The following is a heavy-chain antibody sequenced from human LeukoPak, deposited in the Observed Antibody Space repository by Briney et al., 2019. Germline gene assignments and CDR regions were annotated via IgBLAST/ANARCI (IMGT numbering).Heavy chain of an antibody. CDR2: IYYSGST. CDR3: TRAEYDSSWFDS. V-gene: IGHV4-30-4*01. J-gene: IGHJ5*01. CDR1: GGSISSGDYY. D-gene: IGHD3-22*01. Sequence: SQTLSLTCTVSGGSISSGDYYWSWIRQPPGKGLEWIGYIYYSGSTKYNPSLKSRVTMSVDTSKRQFSLRLYSVTAADTAIYYCTRAEYDSSWFDSWGQGTLVTVSS.